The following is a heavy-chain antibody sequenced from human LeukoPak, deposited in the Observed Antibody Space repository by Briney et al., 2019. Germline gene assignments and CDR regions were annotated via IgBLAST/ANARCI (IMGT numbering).Heavy chain of an antibody. J-gene: IGHJ5*02. CDR2: ISQSGNI. V-gene: IGHV4-30-2*01. D-gene: IGHD3-22*01. CDR3: ARSPLAFYDSSGYPRVWFDP. Sequence: SETLSLTCTVSGDSISSGGYSWSWIRQPPGKGLEWIGYIYHIGYISQSGNIYQNPSLKSRVTISLDTSRNQFSLKLSSVTAADTAVYYCARSPLAFYDSSGYPRVWFDPWGQGTLVTVSA. CDR1: GDSISSGGYS.